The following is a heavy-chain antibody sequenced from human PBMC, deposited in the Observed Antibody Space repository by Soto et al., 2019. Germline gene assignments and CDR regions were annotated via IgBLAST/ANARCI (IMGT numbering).Heavy chain of an antibody. Sequence: PSETLSLTCDVSGDTISTGGYTWTWIRQTPGKGLQWIGQINHSGSASYNPSLKSRVTISVDKSKNQFSLKLSSVTAADTAVYYCARNYVWGKEPPRFDYWGQGTLVTVSS. D-gene: IGHD3-16*01. CDR2: INHSGSA. J-gene: IGHJ4*02. V-gene: IGHV4-30-2*01. CDR3: ARNYVWGKEPPRFDY. CDR1: GDTISTGGYT.